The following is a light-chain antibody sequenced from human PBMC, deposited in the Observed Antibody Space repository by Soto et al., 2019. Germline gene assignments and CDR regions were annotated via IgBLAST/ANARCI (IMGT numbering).Light chain of an antibody. V-gene: IGKV1-5*03. J-gene: IGKJ1*01. CDR2: KAS. Sequence: IVLTQSPAILSLSPWKRTTLSCRASQTIIHNYLAWHQQKPGKAPNLLIYKASSLKGGVPSRFSGSGSGTEFTLTISSLQPDDFATYYCQQYDTYWTFGQGTKVDI. CDR1: QTIIHNY. CDR3: QQYDTYWT.